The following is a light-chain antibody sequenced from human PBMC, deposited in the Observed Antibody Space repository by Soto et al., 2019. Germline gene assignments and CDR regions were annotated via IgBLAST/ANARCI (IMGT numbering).Light chain of an antibody. CDR2: GAS. CDR1: QSVSSH. CDR3: QQYNNWPRS. J-gene: IGKJ1*01. V-gene: IGKV3-15*01. Sequence: EIVLTQSRATLSVSPGGGATLSCRASQSVSSHLAWYQQKPGQGPRLLIYGASTGTTDIPTRFSASGSGTEFILTISSLQSEDFAVYYCQQYNNWPRSFGQGTKVDIK.